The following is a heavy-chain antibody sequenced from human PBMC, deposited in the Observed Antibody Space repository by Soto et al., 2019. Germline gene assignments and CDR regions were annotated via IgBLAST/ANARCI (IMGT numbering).Heavy chain of an antibody. CDR1: GFTFSSYA. V-gene: IGHV3-23*01. CDR2: ISGSGGST. CDR3: AGRSSGWYFDY. J-gene: IGHJ4*02. Sequence: EVQLLESGGGLVQPGGSLRLSCAASGFTFSSYAMSWVRQAPGKGLEWVSAISGSGGSTYYADSVKGRFTISRDNSKNTLYRHLNSLRAEDRAVYYGAGRSSGWYFDYWGRGTLVTVSS. D-gene: IGHD6-19*01.